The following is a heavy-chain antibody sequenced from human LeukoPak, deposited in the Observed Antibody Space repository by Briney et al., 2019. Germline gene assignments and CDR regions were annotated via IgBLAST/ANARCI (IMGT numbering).Heavy chain of an antibody. CDR2: INPNSGGT. Sequence: ASVKVSCKASGYTFTGYYMHWVRQAPGQGLEWMGRINPNSGGTNYAQKFQGRVTVTRDTSISTAYMELSRLRSDDTAVYYCARDSGSYSSVVSWGQGTLVTVSS. V-gene: IGHV1-2*06. J-gene: IGHJ4*02. D-gene: IGHD1-26*01. CDR1: GYTFTGYY. CDR3: ARDSGSYSSVVS.